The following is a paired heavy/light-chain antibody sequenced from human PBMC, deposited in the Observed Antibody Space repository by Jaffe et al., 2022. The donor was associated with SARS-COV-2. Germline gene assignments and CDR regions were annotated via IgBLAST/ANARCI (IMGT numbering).Light chain of an antibody. J-gene: IGKJ5*01. CDR3: QQRGSWPIT. CDR1: QSVSSY. CDR2: DAS. Sequence: DIVLTQSPATLSLSPGERASLSCRASQSVSSYLAWYQQKPGQAPRLLIHDASNRATGIPARFSGSGSGTDFTLTISSLEPEDFAVYYCQQRGSWPITFGQGTRLEIK. V-gene: IGKV3-11*01.
Heavy chain of an antibody. CDR3: VTNKGAGSYGTY. CDR1: GFTFSNAW. V-gene: IGHV3-15*01. D-gene: IGHD1-26*01. Sequence: EVQLVESGGGLAKPGGSLTLSCAASGFTFSNAWMSWVRQAPGKGPEWVGRSKSQADGGTTDCTAPVKGRFTISRDDSKNTLYLQMDSLKNEDTAVYYCVTNKGAGSYGTYWGQGTLVTVSS. CDR2: SKSQADGGTT. J-gene: IGHJ4*02.